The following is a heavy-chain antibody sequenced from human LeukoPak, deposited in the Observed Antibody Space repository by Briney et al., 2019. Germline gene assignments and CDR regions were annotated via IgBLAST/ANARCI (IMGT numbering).Heavy chain of an antibody. CDR1: GYSITSGFS. J-gene: IGHJ5*02. CDR2: ISHSGST. V-gene: IGHV4-38-2*02. Sequence: KPSETLSLTCAIFGYSITSGFSWGWIRQPPGKGLEWIGTISHSGSTDYKSTLESRLTISMDTSKNQFSLRLTSVIAADTAVYYCAREGAVPGIDPWGQGTLVTVSS. D-gene: IGHD3-16*01. CDR3: AREGAVPGIDP.